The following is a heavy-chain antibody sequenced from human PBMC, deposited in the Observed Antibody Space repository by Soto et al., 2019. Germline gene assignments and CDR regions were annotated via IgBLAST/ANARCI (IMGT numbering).Heavy chain of an antibody. Sequence: ASVEVSCKASGDTLTSYDSKWVRQAKRQGLERMGWMNPNSGNTGYAQKFQGRGTMTRNTSLTTAYMERSSLRTEDTAGDYEGREMTPRGMDVWGQGTTVTVSS. J-gene: IGHJ6*02. CDR2: MNPNSGNT. V-gene: IGHV1-8*01. CDR1: GDTLTSYD. CDR3: GREMTPRGMDV.